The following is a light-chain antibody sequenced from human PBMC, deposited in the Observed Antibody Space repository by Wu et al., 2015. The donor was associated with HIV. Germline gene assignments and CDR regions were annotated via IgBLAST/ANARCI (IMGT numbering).Light chain of an antibody. CDR2: DAS. V-gene: IGKV1-13*02. J-gene: IGKJ2*03. Sequence: AIQLTQSPSSLSASIGDRVTITCRASQDISSTLAWYQQKPGKTPKLLIYDASTLESGVPSRFSGSGSGTDFTLTISSLQSEDFAIYYCQQHSSIPFSFGQGTRLDIK. CDR1: QDISST. CDR3: QQHSSIPFS.